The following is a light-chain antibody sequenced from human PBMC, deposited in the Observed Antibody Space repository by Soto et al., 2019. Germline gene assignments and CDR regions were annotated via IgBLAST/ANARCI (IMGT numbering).Light chain of an antibody. CDR3: SSYTSSVTYV. CDR2: DVS. Sequence: QPASFSGSPGQSITISCTGTNSYVGAYNYVSWYQQHPGEAPKLMIRDVSNRPSGVSNRFSGSKSGNTASLTISGLQAEDEADYYCSSYTSSVTYVFGTGTKVTVL. J-gene: IGLJ1*01. V-gene: IGLV2-14*03. CDR1: NSYVGAYNY.